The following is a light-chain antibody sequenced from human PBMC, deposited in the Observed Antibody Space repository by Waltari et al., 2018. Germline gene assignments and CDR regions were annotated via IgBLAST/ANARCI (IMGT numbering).Light chain of an antibody. CDR3: SSYTSSTVV. CDR2: DVS. J-gene: IGLJ2*01. Sequence: QSALTQPASASGSPGQSLTISCTGTSSDVDGYHYVSWYQQHPSKAPKLMIYDVSNRPSGVSNRFSGSKSGNTASLTISGLQAEDEADYYCSSYTSSTVVFGGGTKLTVL. CDR1: SSDVDGYHY. V-gene: IGLV2-14*03.